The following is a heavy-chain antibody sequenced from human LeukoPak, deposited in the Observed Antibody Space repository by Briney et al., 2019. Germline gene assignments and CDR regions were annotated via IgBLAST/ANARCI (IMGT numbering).Heavy chain of an antibody. Sequence: SVNVSCQASGGIFSSYAISWVRPAAGQGRDWMGRVIPILCIANYAQKFQGRVTITEEKSTSTAYMELSILRSEDTAVYYCASSLGYCSHTSCYEGDLNYYYYGMDVWGQGTTVTVSS. V-gene: IGHV1-69*04. CDR3: ASSLGYCSHTSCYEGDLNYYYYGMDV. CDR1: GGIFSSYA. J-gene: IGHJ6*02. D-gene: IGHD2-2*01. CDR2: VIPILCIA.